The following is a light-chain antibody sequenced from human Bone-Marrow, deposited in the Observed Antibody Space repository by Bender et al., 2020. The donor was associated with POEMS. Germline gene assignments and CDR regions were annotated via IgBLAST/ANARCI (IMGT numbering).Light chain of an antibody. Sequence: QSVLTQPASVSGSPGQSITISCTGTSSDVGGYNYVSWYQQHPGKAPKLMIYDVSNRPSGVSNRFSGSKSGNTASLTISALQAEDEADYYCTSYTSSSTLPYVFGTGTKVTVL. CDR1: SSDVGGYNY. CDR3: TSYTSSSTLPYV. V-gene: IGLV2-14*03. CDR2: DVS. J-gene: IGLJ1*01.